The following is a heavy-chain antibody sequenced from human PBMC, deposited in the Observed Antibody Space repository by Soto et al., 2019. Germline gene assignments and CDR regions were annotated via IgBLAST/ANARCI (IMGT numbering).Heavy chain of an antibody. CDR3: ARDNSLDYYGSGSYYKSPYDAFDI. CDR2: ISGSGGDT. CDR1: GFPFSTYA. Sequence: GGSLRLSCAASGFPFSTYAMNWVRQAPGKGLEWVSVISGSGGDTYYADSVKGRFTISRDNSKNTLYLQMNSLRAEDTAVYYCARDNSLDYYGSGSYYKSPYDAFDIWGQGTMVTVSS. V-gene: IGHV3-23*01. D-gene: IGHD3-10*01. J-gene: IGHJ3*02.